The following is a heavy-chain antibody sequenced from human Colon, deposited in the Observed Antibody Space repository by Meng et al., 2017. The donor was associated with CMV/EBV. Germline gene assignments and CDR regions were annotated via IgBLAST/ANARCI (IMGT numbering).Heavy chain of an antibody. D-gene: IGHD5-18*01. CDR3: ARDVKTYSYGIFDY. CDR2: INPNSGGT. Sequence: ASVKVSCKASGYTFTGYYMHWVRQAPGQGLEWMGWINPNSGGTNYAQKFQGRVTMTRDTSISTAYMELSRLRSDDTAVYYCARDVKTYSYGIFDYWGQGTLVTVSS. CDR1: GYTFTGYY. J-gene: IGHJ4*02. V-gene: IGHV1-2*02.